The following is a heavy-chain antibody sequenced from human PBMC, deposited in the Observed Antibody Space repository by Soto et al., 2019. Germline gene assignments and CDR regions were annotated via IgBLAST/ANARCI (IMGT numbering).Heavy chain of an antibody. D-gene: IGHD2-8*02. Sequence: GESLKISCKGSGYSFTSYWINWVRQMPGKGLEWMGRIDPSDSYTNYSPSFQGHVTISADRSISTAYLPWSSLKASDTAMYYCSRRFDVSGAVYWGQGALVTVST. V-gene: IGHV5-10-1*01. CDR1: GYSFTSYW. J-gene: IGHJ4*01. CDR2: IDPSDSYT. CDR3: SRRFDVSGAVY.